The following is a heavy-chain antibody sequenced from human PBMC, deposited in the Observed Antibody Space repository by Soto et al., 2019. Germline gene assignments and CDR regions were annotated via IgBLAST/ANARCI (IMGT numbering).Heavy chain of an antibody. CDR2: VIPLLDMT. CDR1: GGTFRNYP. D-gene: IGHD3-10*01. J-gene: IGHJ6*02. Sequence: QVQLVQSGAEVKKPGSSVKVSCKASGGTFRNYPITWVRQAPGQGLEWMGRVIPLLDMTNYAQTFQGRVTITADTSTSTSFMELSSLRSDDTAVYYCARESATILQDPHYGLDVWGQGTTVTVAS. V-gene: IGHV1-69*04. CDR3: ARESATILQDPHYGLDV.